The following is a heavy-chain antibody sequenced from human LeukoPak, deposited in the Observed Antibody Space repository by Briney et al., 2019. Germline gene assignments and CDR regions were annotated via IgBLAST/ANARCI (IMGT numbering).Heavy chain of an antibody. V-gene: IGHV3-53*01. J-gene: IGHJ4*02. CDR2: IYSGGST. Sequence: SGGSLRLSCAASGFIVSINYMTWVRQAPGKGLEWVSVIYSGGSTYYADSVKGRFTISRDNAKNSLYLQMNSLRAEDTAVYYCARVGAQPEDFYDFWSGYYPPDYWGQGTLVTVSS. CDR3: ARVGAQPEDFYDFWSGYYPPDY. D-gene: IGHD3-3*01. CDR1: GFIVSINY.